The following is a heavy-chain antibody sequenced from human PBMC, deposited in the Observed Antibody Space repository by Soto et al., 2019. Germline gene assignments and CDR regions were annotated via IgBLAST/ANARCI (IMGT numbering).Heavy chain of an antibody. V-gene: IGHV3-23*01. D-gene: IGHD2-8*01. CDR3: VSWVSAHFDY. CDR1: GFTFGNRP. CDR2: INEGGDRT. J-gene: IGHJ4*02. Sequence: GGSLRLSCAASGFTFGNRPIICFRQAPGKGLEWVSTINEGGDRTHYADSVEGRFTISRDNSKSTLDLQMSSLRAEDTAVYYCVSWVSAHFDYWGRGTRVTVSS.